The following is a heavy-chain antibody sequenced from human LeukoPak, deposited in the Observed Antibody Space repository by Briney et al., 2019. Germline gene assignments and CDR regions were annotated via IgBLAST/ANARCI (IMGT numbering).Heavy chain of an antibody. D-gene: IGHD3-10*01. CDR1: GFTFSTYS. Sequence: GGSLRLSCAASGFTFSTYSMNCVRQAPGKGLEWVSSIATSSDYIYYAGSLKGRFTISRDNAKNSLYLRMNSLRPDDTAVYYCARGRSITILRGVAISDGFDIWGQGTKVTVS. J-gene: IGHJ3*02. CDR3: ARGRSITILRGVAISDGFDI. V-gene: IGHV3-21*06. CDR2: IATSSDYI.